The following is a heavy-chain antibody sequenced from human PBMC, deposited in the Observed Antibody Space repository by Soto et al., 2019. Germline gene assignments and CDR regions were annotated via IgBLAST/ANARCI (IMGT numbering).Heavy chain of an antibody. D-gene: IGHD3-10*01. J-gene: IGHJ4*01. CDR3: ASGSLYGSGSYPVDY. CDR1: GGTFSNPR. Sequence: QVQLVQSGAEVKKPGSSVNVSCKASGGTFSNPRISWVRQAPGQGIEWMGTIIPLFGTLNYAPKLQGRVTLSADRATSTSYMELSSLRSDDTAVYYCASGSLYGSGSYPVDYWGQGTLVTVSS. CDR2: IIPLFGTL. V-gene: IGHV1-69*08.